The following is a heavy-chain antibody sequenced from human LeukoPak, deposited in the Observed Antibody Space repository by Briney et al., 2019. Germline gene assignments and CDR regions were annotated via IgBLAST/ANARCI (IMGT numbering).Heavy chain of an antibody. CDR2: IYYSGST. CDR1: GGSISSYY. V-gene: IGHV4-59*01. D-gene: IGHD3-22*01. CDR3: ARGTTYYYDSSGYPRLDY. Sequence: SETLSLTCTVSGGSISSYYWSWIRQPPGKGLEWIGYIYYSGSTNYNPSLKSRVTISVDTSKNQFSLKLSSVTAADTAVYYCARGTTYYYDSSGYPRLDYWGQGTLVTVSS. J-gene: IGHJ4*02.